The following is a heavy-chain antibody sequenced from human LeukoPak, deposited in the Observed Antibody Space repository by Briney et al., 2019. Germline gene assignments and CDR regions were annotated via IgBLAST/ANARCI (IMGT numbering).Heavy chain of an antibody. J-gene: IGHJ4*02. Sequence: SETLSLTCTVSGGSISGYYWSLIRQPPGKGLEWIGYIYYSGGTNYNPSLKSRVTISVDTSKNQFSLKLSSVTAADTAVYYCARLRNKYDTSGYYPFDYWGQGTLVTVSS. CDR2: IYYSGGT. CDR3: ARLRNKYDTSGYYPFDY. CDR1: GGSISGYY. V-gene: IGHV4-59*08. D-gene: IGHD3-22*01.